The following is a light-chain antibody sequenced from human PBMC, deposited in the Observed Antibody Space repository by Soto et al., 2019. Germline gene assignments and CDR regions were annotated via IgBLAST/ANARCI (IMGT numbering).Light chain of an antibody. Sequence: ETELTQSPGPLSSSPREKATLSCTASQSINTSYLAWYQQKPGQAPRLLIYGASTRATGIPDRFSGSGSGTDFTLTISRLEPEDFAVYFCQQYGSTPLTFGGGTKVDIK. CDR1: QSINTSY. CDR2: GAS. CDR3: QQYGSTPLT. V-gene: IGKV3-20*01. J-gene: IGKJ4*01.